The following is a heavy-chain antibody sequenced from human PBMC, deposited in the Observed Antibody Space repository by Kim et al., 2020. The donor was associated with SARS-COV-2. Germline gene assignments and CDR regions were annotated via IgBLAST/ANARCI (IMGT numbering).Heavy chain of an antibody. V-gene: IGHV4-34*01. CDR2: INHSGST. J-gene: IGHJ4*02. CDR3: ARGGEDLGNGDLGGVFDY. Sequence: SETLSLTCAVYGGSFSGYYWSWIRQPPGKGLEWIGEINHSGSTNYKPSLKSRVTISVDTSKNQFSLKLNSVTAADTAVYYCARGGEDLGNGDLGGVFDYWGQGTLVTVSS. D-gene: IGHD4-17*01. CDR1: GGSFSGYY.